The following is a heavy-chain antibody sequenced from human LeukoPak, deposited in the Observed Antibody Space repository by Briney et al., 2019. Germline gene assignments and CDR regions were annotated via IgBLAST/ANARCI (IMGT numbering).Heavy chain of an antibody. CDR2: IYHSGST. CDR3: ARGRGPRMITFGGAAPYYFDY. Sequence: SETLSLTCTVSGYSISSGYYWGWIRQPPGKGLEWIGSIYHSGSTYYNPSLKSRVTISVDTSKNQFSLKLSSVTAADTAVYYCARGRGPRMITFGGAAPYYFDYWGQGTLVTVSS. CDR1: GYSISSGYY. D-gene: IGHD3-16*01. V-gene: IGHV4-38-2*02. J-gene: IGHJ4*02.